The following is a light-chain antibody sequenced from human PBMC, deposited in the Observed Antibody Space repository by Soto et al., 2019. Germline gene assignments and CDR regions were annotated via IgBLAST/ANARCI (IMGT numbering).Light chain of an antibody. CDR3: QSYDNSLTGYV. CDR2: SNN. Sequence: QSVLTQPPSVSGAPGQRVTISCTGTSSNVGAGYDVHWYQHLPGTAPKLLIYSNNNRPSGVPDRFSASKSGASASLVITRLQAEDEADYYCQSYDNSLTGYVFGTGTKVTVL. V-gene: IGLV1-40*01. J-gene: IGLJ1*01. CDR1: SSNVGAGYD.